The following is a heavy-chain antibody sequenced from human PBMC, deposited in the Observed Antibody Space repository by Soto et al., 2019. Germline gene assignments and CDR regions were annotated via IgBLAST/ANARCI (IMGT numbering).Heavy chain of an antibody. CDR1: GFTFSGNT. Sequence: EVQLVESGGGLVKPGGSLRLSCAASGFTFSGNTINWVRQAPGKGLEWVSSVSSSSSHIYYADSVKGRFTVSRDKAEKSLYLQMNSLRAEDTAIYYCARCMGYDGSGYAFFDSWGQGTLVTVSS. V-gene: IGHV3-21*01. D-gene: IGHD3-10*01. J-gene: IGHJ4*02. CDR3: ARCMGYDGSGYAFFDS. CDR2: VSSSSSHI.